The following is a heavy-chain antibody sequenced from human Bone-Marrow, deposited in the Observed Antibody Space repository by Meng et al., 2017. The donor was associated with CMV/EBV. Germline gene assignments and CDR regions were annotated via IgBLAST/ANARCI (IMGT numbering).Heavy chain of an antibody. J-gene: IGHJ6*02. D-gene: IGHD3-3*01. Sequence: ESLKISCAVYCGSFSGYYWSWIRQPPGKGLEWIGEINHSGSTNYNPSLKSRVTISVDTSKNQYSLKLSSVTAADTAVYYCARQRGRGGFLKPVRGMDVWGQGTTVTVSS. V-gene: IGHV4-34*01. CDR3: ARQRGRGGFLKPVRGMDV. CDR2: INHSGST. CDR1: CGSFSGYY.